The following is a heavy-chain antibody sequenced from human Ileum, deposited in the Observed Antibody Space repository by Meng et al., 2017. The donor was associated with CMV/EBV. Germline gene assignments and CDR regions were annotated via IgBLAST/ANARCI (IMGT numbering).Heavy chain of an antibody. CDR2: INPSACTT. CDR3: ARDSARGVNWFDP. CDR1: GYTFTTYN. D-gene: IGHD6-6*01. Sequence: CQAFGYTFTTYNIHWVRQAPGQGLEWMGIINPSACTTSHAQKFQGRVTMTRDTSTSTVYMEVTSLRFEDTAVYYCARDSARGVNWFDPWGQGTLVTVSS. V-gene: IGHV1-46*01. J-gene: IGHJ5*02.